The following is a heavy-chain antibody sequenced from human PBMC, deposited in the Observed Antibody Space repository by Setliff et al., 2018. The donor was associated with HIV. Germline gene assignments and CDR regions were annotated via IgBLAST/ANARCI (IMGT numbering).Heavy chain of an antibody. CDR3: ASVLRYYGSGSYPFGY. CDR1: GFTFSDYY. Sequence: GGSLRLSCTASGFTFSDYYMSWIRQAPGKGLEWVSYISSSSTYTNYVDSVKGRFTISRDNAKNSLYLQMNSLRAEDTAVYYCASVLRYYGSGSYPFGYWGQGTLVTVSS. CDR2: ISSSSTYT. V-gene: IGHV3-11*06. D-gene: IGHD3-10*01. J-gene: IGHJ4*02.